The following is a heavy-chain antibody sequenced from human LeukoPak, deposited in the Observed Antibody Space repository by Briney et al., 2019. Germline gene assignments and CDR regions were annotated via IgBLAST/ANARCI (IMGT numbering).Heavy chain of an antibody. Sequence: PGGSLRLSCAASGFTFSSYEMNWVRQAPGKGLEWVSYISSSGSTIYYADSVKGRFTISRDNAKNSLYLQMNSLRAEDTAVYYCARDSQWLRSFDYRGQGTLVTVSS. V-gene: IGHV3-48*03. J-gene: IGHJ4*02. CDR2: ISSSGSTI. D-gene: IGHD5-12*01. CDR1: GFTFSSYE. CDR3: ARDSQWLRSFDY.